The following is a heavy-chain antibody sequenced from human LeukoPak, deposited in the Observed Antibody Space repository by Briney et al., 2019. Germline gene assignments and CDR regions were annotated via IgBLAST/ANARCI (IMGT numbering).Heavy chain of an antibody. CDR1: GFTFSIYW. CDR2: INSDGSDT. J-gene: IGHJ4*02. V-gene: IGHV3-74*01. D-gene: IGHD2-8*02. CDR3: ARDLTGTLFDY. Sequence: GGSLRLSCASSGFTFSIYWMHSVRQVPGKGLVWVSRINSDGSDTNYADSVKGRFTISRDNAKSTVYLQMNSLGLEDTAVYFCARDLTGTLFDYWGQGTLVTVSS.